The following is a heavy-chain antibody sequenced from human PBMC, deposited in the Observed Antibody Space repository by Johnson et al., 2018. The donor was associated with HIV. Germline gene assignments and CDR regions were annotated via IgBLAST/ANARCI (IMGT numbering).Heavy chain of an antibody. CDR3: ARDILEYSSSVPDACDI. CDR2: ISYDGSNK. D-gene: IGHD6-6*01. Sequence: QVQLVESGGGVVQPGRSLRLSCAASGFTFSSYAMHWVRQAPGKGLEWVAVISYDGSNKYYADSVKGRFTISRDNSKNTLYLQMNSLRAEDTAVYYCARDILEYSSSVPDACDIWGQGTMVTVSS. V-gene: IGHV3-30*04. CDR1: GFTFSSYA. J-gene: IGHJ3*02.